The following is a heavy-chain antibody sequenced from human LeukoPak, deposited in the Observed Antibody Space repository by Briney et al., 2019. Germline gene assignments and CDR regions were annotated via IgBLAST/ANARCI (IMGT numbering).Heavy chain of an antibody. J-gene: IGHJ3*02. V-gene: IGHV4-30-4*08. CDR1: GGSIISGDYY. D-gene: IGHD2-2*02. CDR2: IYHNGDT. Sequence: PSETLSLTRIVSGGSIISGDYYWSWIRQPPGKGLEWIGYIYHNGDTYYNPSLKSRVSISVDTSKNQFSLKLSSVTAADTAVYYCARAGVVPAAINRAFDIWGQGSVVTVSS. CDR3: ARAGVVPAAINRAFDI.